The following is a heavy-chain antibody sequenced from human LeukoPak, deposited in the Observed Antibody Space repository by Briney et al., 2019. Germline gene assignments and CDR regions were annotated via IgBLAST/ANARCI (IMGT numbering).Heavy chain of an antibody. V-gene: IGHV1-8*01. CDR2: MNPNSGNT. J-gene: IGHJ6*02. Sequence: ASVKVSCKASGYTFTSYDINWVRQATGQGLEWMGWMNPNSGNTGYAQKFQGRVTMTRNTSISTAYMELSSLRSEDTAVYYCARESRYGPGIYYYYYYGMDVWGQGTTVTVSS. D-gene: IGHD3-10*01. CDR3: ARESRYGPGIYYYYYYGMDV. CDR1: GYTFTSYD.